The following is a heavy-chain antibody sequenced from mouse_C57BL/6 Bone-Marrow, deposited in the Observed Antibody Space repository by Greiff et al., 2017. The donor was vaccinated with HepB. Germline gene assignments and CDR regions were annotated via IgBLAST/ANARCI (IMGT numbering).Heavy chain of an antibody. CDR1: GYAFTNYL. CDR2: INPGSGGT. J-gene: IGHJ2*01. Sequence: QVQLQQSGAELVRPGTSVKVSCKASGYAFTNYLIEWVKQRPGQGLEWIGVINPGSGGTNYNEKFKGKATLTADKSSSTAYMQLSSLTSEDSAVYFCARGLRLRFDYWGQGTTLTVSS. D-gene: IGHD3-2*02. V-gene: IGHV1-54*01. CDR3: ARGLRLRFDY.